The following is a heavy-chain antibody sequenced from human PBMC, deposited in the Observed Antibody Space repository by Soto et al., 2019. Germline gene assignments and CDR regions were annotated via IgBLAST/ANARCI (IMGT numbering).Heavy chain of an antibody. CDR3: AVYGYGVSAAAY. J-gene: IGHJ4*02. D-gene: IGHD4-17*01. CDR1: GFNVMSYW. CDR2: IKEDGSER. Sequence: PGGSLRLSCAVSGFNVMSYWMSWVRQAPGKGLEWVASIKEDGSERYYVDSVRGRFTISRDNVENSLYLQLNSLRPEDTAVYYCAVYGYGVSAAAYWGQGTLVTVSS. V-gene: IGHV3-7*03.